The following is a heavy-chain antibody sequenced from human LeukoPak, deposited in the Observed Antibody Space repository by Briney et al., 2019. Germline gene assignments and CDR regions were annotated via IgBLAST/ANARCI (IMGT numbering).Heavy chain of an antibody. V-gene: IGHV3-74*01. Sequence: GGSLRLSCAASGFSFSSYWMHWVRQVPGKGLVWVARIQYDGSTTNYADSVKGRFTISRDNAKKTLYVQMNSLRAEDTAVYYCARALVAGVTLNALDIWGQGTMVTVFS. CDR3: ARALVAGVTLNALDI. CDR2: IQYDGSTT. CDR1: GFSFSSYW. D-gene: IGHD2-15*01. J-gene: IGHJ3*02.